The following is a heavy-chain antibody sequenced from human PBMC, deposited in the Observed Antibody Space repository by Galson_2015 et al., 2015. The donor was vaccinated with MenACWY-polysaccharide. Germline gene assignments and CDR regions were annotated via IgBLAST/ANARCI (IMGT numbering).Heavy chain of an antibody. J-gene: IGHJ5*02. V-gene: IGHV5-51*01. Sequence: QSGAEVTKSGESRQISCKGSGYSFRNYWIGWVRQVPGKGLEWMGIIYPGDSDTRYSPSFQGQVTISADKSISTAYLQWSSLKASDTAMYYCARQRRSFCSSTSCSFDPWGQGTLVTVSS. CDR1: GYSFRNYW. CDR2: IYPGDSDT. CDR3: ARQRRSFCSSTSCSFDP. D-gene: IGHD2-2*01.